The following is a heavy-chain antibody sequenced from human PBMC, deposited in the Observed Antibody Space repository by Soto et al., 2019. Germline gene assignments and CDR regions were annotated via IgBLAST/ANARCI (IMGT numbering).Heavy chain of an antibody. CDR3: ASSRDFGYCISTSCYPGSNWFDP. CDR1: GGSISSGGYY. J-gene: IGHJ5*02. CDR2: IYYSGST. V-gene: IGHV4-31*03. Sequence: PSETLSLTCTVSGGSISSGGYYWSWIRQHPGKGLEWIGYIYYSGSTYYNPSLKSRVTISVDTSKNQFSLKMSSVTAADTAVYNCASSRDFGYCISTSCYPGSNWFDPWGQGTLVTVSS. D-gene: IGHD2-2*01.